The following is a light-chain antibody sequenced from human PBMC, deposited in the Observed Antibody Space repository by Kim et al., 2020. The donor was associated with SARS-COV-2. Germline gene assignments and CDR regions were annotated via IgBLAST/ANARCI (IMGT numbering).Light chain of an antibody. CDR2: KAS. V-gene: IGKV1-5*03. Sequence: DIQMTQSPSTLSASVGDRVTITCRASQSISSYLAWYQQKPGKAPKVLIYKASILEDGVPSRFSGSGSGTEFTLTISSLQPDDFATYYCQQYDSYPITFGQGTRLEIK. CDR3: QQYDSYPIT. J-gene: IGKJ5*01. CDR1: QSISSY.